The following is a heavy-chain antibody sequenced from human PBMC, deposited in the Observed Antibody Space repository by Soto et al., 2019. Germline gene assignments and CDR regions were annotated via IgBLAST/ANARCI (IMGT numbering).Heavy chain of an antibody. J-gene: IGHJ1*01. CDR3: VKNIGVAGISGYFQL. D-gene: IGHD6-19*01. CDR1: GFTFDDHA. V-gene: IGHV3-9*01. Sequence: EVQLVESGGGLIQPGRSLRLSCAASGFTFDDHAMHWVRQAPGKGLEWVSGISWNSGDIGYGDSVKGRFTISRDNAKNYMYLQMNSLRAEDTAVYYCVKNIGVAGISGYFQLWGQCTVVTVSS. CDR2: ISWNSGDI.